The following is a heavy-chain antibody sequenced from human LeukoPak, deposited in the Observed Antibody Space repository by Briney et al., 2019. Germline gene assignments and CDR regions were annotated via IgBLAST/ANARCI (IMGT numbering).Heavy chain of an antibody. CDR3: ATENYYDSSGFSKAFDY. CDR1: GYTFTGKF. J-gene: IGHJ4*02. D-gene: IGHD3-22*01. CDR2: IEPKSGVT. V-gene: IGHV1-2*02. Sequence: GASVKVSCKTYGYTFTGKFLHWLRQAPGHGLQYMGGIEPKSGVTVYAPNFRGRVTVTSDTSVSTAYMELSGLRSGDTAVYYCATENYYDSSGFSKAFDYWGQGTLVTVSS.